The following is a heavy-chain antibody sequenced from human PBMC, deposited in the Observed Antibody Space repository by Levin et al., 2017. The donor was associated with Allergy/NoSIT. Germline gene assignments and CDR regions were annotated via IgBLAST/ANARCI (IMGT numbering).Heavy chain of an antibody. CDR2: ISGSGGST. V-gene: IGHV3-23*01. D-gene: IGHD1-26*01. Sequence: ASVKVSCAASGFTFSSYAMSWVRQAPGKGLEWVSAISGSGGSTYYADSVKGRFTISRDNSKNTLYLQMNSLRAEDTAVYYCAKDPMGATRPFDYWGQGTLVTVSS. CDR3: AKDPMGATRPFDY. CDR1: GFTFSSYA. J-gene: IGHJ4*02.